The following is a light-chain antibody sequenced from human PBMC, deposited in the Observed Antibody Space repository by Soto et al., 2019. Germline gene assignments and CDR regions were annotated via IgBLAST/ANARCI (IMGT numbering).Light chain of an antibody. Sequence: EIVMTQSPATLSVSPGERATLSCRASQSVRSNLAWYQQKPGQAPRLLFYGASTGPTGIPSRFSGSGSGTEFTLTISSLQSEDFAVYYCQQYNNWPCTFGQGTKVEIK. CDR1: QSVRSN. J-gene: IGKJ1*01. CDR3: QQYNNWPCT. V-gene: IGKV3-15*01. CDR2: GAS.